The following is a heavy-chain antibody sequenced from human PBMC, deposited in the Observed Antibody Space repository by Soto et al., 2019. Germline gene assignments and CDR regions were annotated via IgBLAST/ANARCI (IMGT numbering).Heavy chain of an antibody. CDR2: ISWNSGSI. CDR3: ARGGQQLSDGGGY. D-gene: IGHD6-13*01. Sequence: EVQLVESGGGLVQPGRSLRLSCAASGFTFDDYAMHWVRQAPGKGLEWVSGISWNSGSIGYADSVKGRFTISRDNAKNTMYLQRNSLRAEDTALYYCARGGQQLSDGGGYWGQGTLVTVSS. J-gene: IGHJ4*02. CDR1: GFTFDDYA. V-gene: IGHV3-9*01.